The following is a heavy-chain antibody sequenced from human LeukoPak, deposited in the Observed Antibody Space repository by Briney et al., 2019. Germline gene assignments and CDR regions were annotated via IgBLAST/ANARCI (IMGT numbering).Heavy chain of an antibody. CDR1: GFTFSSYA. Sequence: GGSLRLSCAASGFTFSSYAMSWVRQVPGKGLEWVSTISGSGDSTYYADSVKGRFTISRDNSKNTLYLQINSLRAEDTALYYCAKSRAIVVVITGTPFDYWGQGALVTVSS. CDR2: ISGSGDST. D-gene: IGHD3-22*01. CDR3: AKSRAIVVVITGTPFDY. V-gene: IGHV3-23*01. J-gene: IGHJ4*02.